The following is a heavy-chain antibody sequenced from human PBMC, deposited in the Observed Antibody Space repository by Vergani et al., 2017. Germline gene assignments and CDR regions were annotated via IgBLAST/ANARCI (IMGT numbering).Heavy chain of an antibody. CDR1: GFSFRNAW. CDR2: IKSTFDRGTT. V-gene: IGHV3-15*07. J-gene: IGHJ6*02. CDR3: TTDPRYCGDGSCYWLRDHHYYGMDV. Sequence: EVQLVESGGGIVKPGGSLRLSCVASGFSFRNAWMNWVRRTPGKGLEWVGRIKSTFDRGTTDYAAAVKVRFTISRDDCKITLFLQMNGLKNRDIGVYYWTTDPRYCGDGSCYWLRDHHYYGMDVWGQGTTVTVSS. D-gene: IGHD2-21*01.